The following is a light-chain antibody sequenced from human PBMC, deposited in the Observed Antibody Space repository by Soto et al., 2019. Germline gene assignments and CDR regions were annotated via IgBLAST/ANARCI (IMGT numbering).Light chain of an antibody. V-gene: IGKV3-15*01. CDR1: QSVTRS. Sequence: EIVLTQSPVTVSVSPGESVTLSCRASQSVTRSLAWHQQIPGQAPRLLVYHASVRANGIPARFTGSGSGTEFSLTISNLQSEDFAIYFCQQYHDWPPITFGQGTRLEIK. J-gene: IGKJ5*01. CDR2: HAS. CDR3: QQYHDWPPIT.